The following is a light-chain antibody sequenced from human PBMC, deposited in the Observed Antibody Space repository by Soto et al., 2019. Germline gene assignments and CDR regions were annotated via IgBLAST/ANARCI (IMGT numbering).Light chain of an antibody. CDR3: ISYIPSTTTHWV. CDR1: SSDVGGYNY. Sequence: QSALTQPRSVSGSPGQSVTISCTGTSSDVGGYNYVSWYQEQPGKAPKLMIYDVSKRPSGVPDRFSGSKSGNTASLTISGLQAEDEADYYCISYIPSTTTHWVFGGGTKLTVL. CDR2: DVS. V-gene: IGLV2-11*01. J-gene: IGLJ3*02.